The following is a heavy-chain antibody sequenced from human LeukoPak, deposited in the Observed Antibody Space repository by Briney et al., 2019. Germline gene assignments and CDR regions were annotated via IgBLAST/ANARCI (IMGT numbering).Heavy chain of an antibody. V-gene: IGHV4-4*07. CDR2: IYTSGST. CDR3: ARECGGSCYSGNDAFDI. J-gene: IGHJ3*02. Sequence: SETLSLTCTVPGGSISSYYWSWIRQPAGKGLEWIGRIYTSGSTNYNPSLKSRVTMSVDTSKNQFSLKLSSVTAADTAVYYCARECGGSCYSGNDAFDIWGQGTMVTVSS. CDR1: GGSISSYY. D-gene: IGHD2-15*01.